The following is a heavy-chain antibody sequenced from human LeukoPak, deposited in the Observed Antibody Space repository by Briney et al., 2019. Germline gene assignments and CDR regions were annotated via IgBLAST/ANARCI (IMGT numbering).Heavy chain of an antibody. CDR3: ARRATVTKAFDY. D-gene: IGHD4-17*01. V-gene: IGHV4-39*01. J-gene: IGHJ4*02. Sequence: PSETLSLTCTVSGGSISSSTYYWGWIPQPPGKGLEWIGSIYYSGTTYYNPSLKSRVTISVDTSKNQFSLKLRSLTAADTAVYYCARRATVTKAFDYWGQGTLVTVSS. CDR2: IYYSGTT. CDR1: GGSISSSTYY.